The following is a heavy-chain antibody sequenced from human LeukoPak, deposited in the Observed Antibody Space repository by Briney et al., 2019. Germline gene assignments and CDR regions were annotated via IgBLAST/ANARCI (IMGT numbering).Heavy chain of an antibody. D-gene: IGHD3-9*01. CDR1: GFTLSSYW. CDR2: INTDGSST. V-gene: IGHV3-74*01. Sequence: PRECLRLAFAASGFTLSSYWMYWVRQAPGKGLVRVSRINTDGSSTSYVDSVKGRFTNSRDNDKNTLYLQMNSLRIDDTAVYYCARLGRGGGYDVLTGLSWGQGTLVTVSS. CDR3: ARLGRGGGYDVLTGLS. J-gene: IGHJ5*02.